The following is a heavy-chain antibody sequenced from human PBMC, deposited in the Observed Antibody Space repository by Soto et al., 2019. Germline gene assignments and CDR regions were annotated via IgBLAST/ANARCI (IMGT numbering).Heavy chain of an antibody. D-gene: IGHD3-10*01. Sequence: SETLSLTCAVSGGSISSGGYSWSWIRQPPGKGLEWIGYIYYSGSTYYNPSLKSRVTISVDTSKNQFSLKLSSVTAADTAVYYCARRGSGTGRYFDPWGQGTLVTVSS. CDR3: ARRGSGTGRYFDP. CDR1: GGSISSGGYS. J-gene: IGHJ5*02. CDR2: IYYSGST. V-gene: IGHV4-30-4*07.